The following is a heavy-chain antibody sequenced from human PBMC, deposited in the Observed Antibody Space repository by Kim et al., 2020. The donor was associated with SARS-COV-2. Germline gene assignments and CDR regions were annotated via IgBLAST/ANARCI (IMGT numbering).Heavy chain of an antibody. J-gene: IGHJ6*02. D-gene: IGHD3-16*01. CDR1: GFTFDNYG. CDR3: AKIRWGLADYGMDV. V-gene: IGHV3-9*01. CDR2: IRWNSGSR. Sequence: GGSLRLSCAASGFTFDNYGMNWVRQAPGKGLEWVAGIRWNSGSRCTADAVQGRFTISRANAETYINLQMNMLRAEDADLYYCAKIRWGLADYGMDVLG.